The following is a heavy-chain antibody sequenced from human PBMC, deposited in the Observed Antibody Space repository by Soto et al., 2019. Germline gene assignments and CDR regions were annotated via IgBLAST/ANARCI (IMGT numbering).Heavy chain of an antibody. Sequence: GASVKVSCKASGYTFTSYAMHWVRQAPGQRLEWMGWINAGNGNTKYSQKFQGRVTITRDTSASTAYMELSSLRSEDTAVYYCARLGEDYYDSSGYNYYFDYWGQGTLVTVSS. J-gene: IGHJ4*02. CDR1: GYTFTSYA. CDR2: INAGNGNT. D-gene: IGHD3-22*01. CDR3: ARLGEDYYDSSGYNYYFDY. V-gene: IGHV1-3*01.